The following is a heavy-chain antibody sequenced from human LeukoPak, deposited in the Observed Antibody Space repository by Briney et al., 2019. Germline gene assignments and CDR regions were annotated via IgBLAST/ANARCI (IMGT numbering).Heavy chain of an antibody. CDR2: ISSSSSTI. J-gene: IGHJ4*02. CDR1: GFTFSSYS. D-gene: IGHD2-8*01. Sequence: PGGSLRLSCAASGFTFSSYSMNWVRQAPGKGLEWVSYISSSSSTIYYADSVKGRFTISRDNAKNSLYLQMNSLRAEDTAVYYCARGCTNGVCYNDYWGPGTLVTVSS. CDR3: ARGCTNGVCYNDY. V-gene: IGHV3-48*01.